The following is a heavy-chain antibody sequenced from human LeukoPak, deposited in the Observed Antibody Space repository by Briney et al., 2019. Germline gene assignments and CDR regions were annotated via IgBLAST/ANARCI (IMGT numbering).Heavy chain of an antibody. CDR2: IIPIFGTA. J-gene: IGHJ4*02. D-gene: IGHD6-6*01. V-gene: IGHV1-69*13. CDR1: GGTFSSYA. CDR3: ATKGGYSSSSGGYLDY. Sequence: SVKVSCKASGGTFSSYAISWVRQAPGQGLEWMGGIIPIFGTANYAQKFQGRVTITADESTSTAYMELSSLRSEDTAVYYCATKGGYSSSSGGYLDYWGQGTLVTVSS.